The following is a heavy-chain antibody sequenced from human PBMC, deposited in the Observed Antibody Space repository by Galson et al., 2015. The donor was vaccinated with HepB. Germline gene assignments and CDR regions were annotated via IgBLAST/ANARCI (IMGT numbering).Heavy chain of an antibody. CDR3: ARVGSGGWSEGASYYYYMDV. J-gene: IGHJ6*03. Sequence: SLRLSCAASGFTFKSYWMHWVRQAPGKGLVWVSRIDSDGRSSTYADSVTGRCTVSRDNAKNMLYLQMNSLRAEDTAVYYYARVGSGGWSEGASYYYYMDVWGKGTTVTVSS. V-gene: IGHV3-74*01. CDR1: GFTFKSYW. CDR2: IDSDGRSS. D-gene: IGHD6-19*01.